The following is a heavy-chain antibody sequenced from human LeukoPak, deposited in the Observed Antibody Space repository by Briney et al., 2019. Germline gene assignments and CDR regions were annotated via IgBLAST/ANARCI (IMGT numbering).Heavy chain of an antibody. J-gene: IGHJ4*02. CDR2: ISAYNGNT. CDR3: ARADIRAIASSGWYGFDY. V-gene: IGHV1-18*01. Sequence: ASVKVSCNASGYTFNSYGISWVRQAPGQGLEWMGWISAYNGNTNYAQKVQGRVTVTTDTSTSTAYMELRSLRSDDTAVYYCARADIRAIASSGWYGFDYWGQGTLVTVSS. D-gene: IGHD6-19*01. CDR1: GYTFNSYG.